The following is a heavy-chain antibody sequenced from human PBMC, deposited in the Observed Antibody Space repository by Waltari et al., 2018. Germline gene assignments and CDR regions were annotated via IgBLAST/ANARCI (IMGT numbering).Heavy chain of an antibody. D-gene: IGHD2-15*01. V-gene: IGHV3-21*01. J-gene: IGHJ5*02. CDR3: ARDPCSGGSCPLS. CDR2: LSSSSSYI. Sequence: EVQLVESGGGLVKPGGSLRLSCAASGFTFSSYSMNWVRQAPGKGLEWVSSLSSSSSYIYYADSVKGRFTISRDNAKNSLYLQMNSLRAEDTAVYYCARDPCSGGSCPLSWGQGTLVTVSS. CDR1: GFTFSSYS.